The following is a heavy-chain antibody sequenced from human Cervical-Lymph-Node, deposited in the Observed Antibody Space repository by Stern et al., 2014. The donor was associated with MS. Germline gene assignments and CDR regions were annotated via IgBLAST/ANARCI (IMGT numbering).Heavy chain of an antibody. CDR3: AGSSGWTPIYGMDV. Sequence: EVQLVESGGGLVQPGGSLRLSCAASGFTFSSYWMSWVRQAPGKGLEWVANIKQDGSEKYYVDSVKGRFTISRDNAKNSLYLQMNSLRAEDTAVYYCAGSSGWTPIYGMDVWGQGTTVTVSS. D-gene: IGHD6-19*01. V-gene: IGHV3-7*01. CDR1: GFTFSSYW. J-gene: IGHJ6*02. CDR2: IKQDGSEK.